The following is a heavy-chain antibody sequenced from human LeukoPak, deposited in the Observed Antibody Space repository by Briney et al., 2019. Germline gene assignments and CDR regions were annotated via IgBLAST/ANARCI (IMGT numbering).Heavy chain of an antibody. Sequence: SETLSLTCTVSGGSISSSSYYWGWIRQPPGKGLEWIGSIYYSGNTYYNPSLKSRVTISVDTSKNQFSLKLSSVTAADTAVYYCARRSSIAARPFDYWGQGTLVTVSS. J-gene: IGHJ4*02. CDR3: ARRSSIAARPFDY. CDR1: GGSISSSSYY. V-gene: IGHV4-39*01. CDR2: IYYSGNT. D-gene: IGHD6-6*01.